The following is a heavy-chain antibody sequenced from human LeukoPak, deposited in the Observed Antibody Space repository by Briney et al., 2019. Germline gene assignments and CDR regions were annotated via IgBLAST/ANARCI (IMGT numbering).Heavy chain of an antibody. CDR3: ARLITARPPYYFDC. Sequence: SVTVSFKSSGGTFSIYAINWVRQAPGQGLEWMGKIIPMFGTAYYAQEFQGRVTITADKSTSTAYMELSSLRSEDTALYYCARLITARPPYYFDCWGQGTLVTVSS. CDR1: GGTFSIYA. V-gene: IGHV1-69*06. J-gene: IGHJ4*02. CDR2: IIPMFGTA. D-gene: IGHD6-6*01.